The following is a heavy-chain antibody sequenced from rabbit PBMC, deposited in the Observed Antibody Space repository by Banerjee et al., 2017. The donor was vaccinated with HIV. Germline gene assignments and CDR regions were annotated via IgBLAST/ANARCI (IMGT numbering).Heavy chain of an antibody. V-gene: IGHV1S40*01. D-gene: IGHD7-1*01. CDR3: ARGGSDGGTGLDL. J-gene: IGHJ4*01. CDR1: GFSFSSGYY. CDR2: IYAGSRGST. Sequence: QSLEESGGDLVKPGASLTLTCTSSGFSFSSGYYICWVRQAPGKGLEWIGCIYAGSRGSTYYASWAKGRFTISKTSSTTVTLQMTSLTAADTATYFCARGGSDGGTGLDLWGQGTLVTVS.